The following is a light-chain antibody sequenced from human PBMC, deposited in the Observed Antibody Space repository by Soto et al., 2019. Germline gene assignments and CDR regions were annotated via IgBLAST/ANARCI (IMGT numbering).Light chain of an antibody. CDR3: QQNFRPPLT. Sequence: DIQMTQSPSSLSASVGDRVTITCRASQSIANYLNWYQQKPGTAPKLLIFAASSLQSGVPSRLSGSGSGTDFTLTISSLQPEDFATYYCQQNFRPPLTFGGGTKVDIK. CDR2: AAS. CDR1: QSIANY. V-gene: IGKV1-39*01. J-gene: IGKJ4*01.